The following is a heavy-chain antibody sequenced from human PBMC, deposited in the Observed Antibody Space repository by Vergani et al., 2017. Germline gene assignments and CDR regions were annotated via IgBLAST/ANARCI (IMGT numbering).Heavy chain of an antibody. CDR1: GYSITNYW. Sequence: EVQLVQSGAEVKTPGESLKISCQGSGYSITNYWIAWLRQRPGKGLEWMGIIYADDSDVRYSPSFQGQVTMSVDKSLSTAYLQWSSLKASDTATYYCAKTHDCSSLYSSYNWFDPWVQGTQVTVSS. D-gene: IGHD3-3*01. J-gene: IGHJ5*02. CDR2: IYADDSDV. CDR3: AKTHDCSSLYSSYNWFDP. V-gene: IGHV5-51*03.